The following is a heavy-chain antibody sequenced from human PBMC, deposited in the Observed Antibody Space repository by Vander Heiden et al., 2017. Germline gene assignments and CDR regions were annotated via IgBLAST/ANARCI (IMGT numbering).Heavy chain of an antibody. CDR1: GGSFSGYY. CDR2: INHSGST. V-gene: IGHV4-34*01. Sequence: QVQLQQWGAGLVKPSETLSLTCAVYGGSFSGYYWLGIRQPPGKGLEWIGEINHSGSTNYNPSLKSRVTISVDTSKNQFSLKLSSVTAADTAVYYCARGKGRGYSYGVQRYYYGMDVWGQGTTVTVSS. J-gene: IGHJ6*02. CDR3: ARGKGRGYSYGVQRYYYGMDV. D-gene: IGHD5-18*01.